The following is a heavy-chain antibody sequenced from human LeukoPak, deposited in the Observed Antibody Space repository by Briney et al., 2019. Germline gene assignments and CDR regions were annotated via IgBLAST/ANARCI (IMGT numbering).Heavy chain of an antibody. CDR3: ASSGEGVVVVAADWFDP. CDR1: GFTFSSYA. Sequence: AGGSLRLSCAASGFTFSSYAMSWVRQAPGKGLEWVSAISGSGGSTYYADSVKGRFTISRDNSKNTLYLQMNSLRAEDTAVYYCASSGEGVVVVAADWFDPWGQGTLVTVSS. J-gene: IGHJ5*02. CDR2: ISGSGGST. V-gene: IGHV3-23*01. D-gene: IGHD2-15*01.